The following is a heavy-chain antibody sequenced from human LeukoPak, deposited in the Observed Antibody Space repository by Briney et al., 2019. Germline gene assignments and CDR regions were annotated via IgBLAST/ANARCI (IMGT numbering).Heavy chain of an antibody. Sequence: SVKVSCKASGGTFSSYAVSWVRQAPGQGLEWMGGIIPIFGTANYAQKFQGRVTITADKSTSTAYMELSSLRSEDTAVYYCALTTSSFYYYMDVWGKGTTVTVSS. CDR2: IIPIFGTA. V-gene: IGHV1-69*06. CDR1: GGTFSSYA. CDR3: ALTTSSFYYYMDV. J-gene: IGHJ6*03. D-gene: IGHD4-17*01.